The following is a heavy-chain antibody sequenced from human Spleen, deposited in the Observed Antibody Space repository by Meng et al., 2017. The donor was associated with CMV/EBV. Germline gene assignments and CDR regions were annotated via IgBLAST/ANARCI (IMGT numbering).Heavy chain of an antibody. CDR2: IYRGDSNT. CDR3: AKEGTLYSFDL. CDR1: GFKFSFYA. D-gene: IGHD2-8*01. Sequence: SCAASGFKFSFYAMSWVRQAPGKGLEWVSIIYRGDSNTYYADSVKGRFTISRDNSKNTLYLQMNSLRAEDAALYFCAKEGTLYSFDLWGQGTLVTVSS. V-gene: IGHV3-23*03. J-gene: IGHJ3*01.